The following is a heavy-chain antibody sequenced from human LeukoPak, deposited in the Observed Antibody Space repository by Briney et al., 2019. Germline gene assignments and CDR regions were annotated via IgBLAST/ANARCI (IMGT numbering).Heavy chain of an antibody. CDR3: ARGASGYTYGCDNY. CDR1: GYTFTGYY. Sequence: ASVKVSCKASGYTFTGYYMHWVRQAPGQGLEWMGWINPNSGDANYAQKFEGRVTMTGDTSISTAYMELSRLRSDDTAVYYCARGASGYTYGCDNYWGQGTLVTVSS. V-gene: IGHV1-2*02. J-gene: IGHJ4*02. D-gene: IGHD5-18*01. CDR2: INPNSGDA.